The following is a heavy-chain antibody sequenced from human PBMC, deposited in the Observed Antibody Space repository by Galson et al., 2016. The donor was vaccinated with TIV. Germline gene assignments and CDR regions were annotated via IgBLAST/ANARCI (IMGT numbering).Heavy chain of an antibody. V-gene: IGHV1-18*04. J-gene: IGHJ4*02. Sequence: SVKVSCKASGYTFISHGITWVRQAPGQRLDWMGWISPYNGDTNYAQMFQARVTMTIDKSTTTAYLELRGLRSDDTAVYYCARVGELRLSNEGIAYTYHFDYWSQGTLVTVSS. CDR1: GYTFISHG. CDR2: ISPYNGDT. CDR3: ARVGELRLSNEGIAYTYHFDY. D-gene: IGHD3-16*01.